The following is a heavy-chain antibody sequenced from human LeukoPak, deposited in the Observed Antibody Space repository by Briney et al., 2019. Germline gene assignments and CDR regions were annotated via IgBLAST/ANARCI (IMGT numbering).Heavy chain of an antibody. V-gene: IGHV1-18*01. CDR1: GYTFTSYG. Sequence: ASVKVSCKASGYTFTSYGISWVRQAPGQGLEWMGWISAYNGNTNYAQKLQGRVTMTTDTSTSTAYMELWSLRSDDTAVYYCATDAPRAEGIAAADYWGQGTLVTVSS. CDR3: ATDAPRAEGIAAADY. CDR2: ISAYNGNT. D-gene: IGHD6-13*01. J-gene: IGHJ4*02.